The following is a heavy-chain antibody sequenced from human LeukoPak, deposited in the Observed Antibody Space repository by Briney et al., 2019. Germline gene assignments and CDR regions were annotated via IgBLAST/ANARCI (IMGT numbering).Heavy chain of an antibody. CDR3: ARDPPAFITLYYFDY. J-gene: IGHJ4*02. D-gene: IGHD3-22*01. Sequence: GGSLRLSCAASGFTFSSYAMHWVRQAPGKGLEWVAVISYDGSNKYYADSVKGRFTISRDNSKNALYLQMNSLRAEDTAVYYCARDPPAFITLYYFDYWGQGTLVTVSS. CDR2: ISYDGSNK. V-gene: IGHV3-30-3*01. CDR1: GFTFSSYA.